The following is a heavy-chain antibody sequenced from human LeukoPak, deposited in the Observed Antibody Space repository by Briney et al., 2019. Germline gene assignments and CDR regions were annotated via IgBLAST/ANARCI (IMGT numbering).Heavy chain of an antibody. V-gene: IGHV5-51*01. J-gene: IGHJ3*02. CDR1: GYSFTNYW. D-gene: IGHD1-26*01. CDR2: IYPGDSDT. CDR3: ARLRGSYRSAFDI. Sequence: GESLKISCKGSGYSFTNYWIGWVRQLPGKGLEWMGIIYPGDSDTRYSPSFQGQVTISVDKSISTAYLQWSSLKASDTAMYYCARLRGSYRSAFDIWGQGTMVTVSS.